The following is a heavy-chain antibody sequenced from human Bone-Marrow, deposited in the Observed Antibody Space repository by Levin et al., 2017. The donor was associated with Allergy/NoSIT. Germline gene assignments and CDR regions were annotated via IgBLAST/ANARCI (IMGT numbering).Heavy chain of an antibody. CDR1: GFTFNRHS. Sequence: GGSLRLSCAASGFTFNRHSMHWVRQAPGKGLEWVSSISSYSTYIYYADSMKGRFTISRDNAKNSLYRQVNSLSADETAVYYCARGDSNGYYYVDAVDYWGEGTLVIVSS. J-gene: IGHJ4*02. V-gene: IGHV3-21*01. D-gene: IGHD3-22*01. CDR3: ARGDSNGYYYVDAVDY. CDR2: ISSYSTYI.